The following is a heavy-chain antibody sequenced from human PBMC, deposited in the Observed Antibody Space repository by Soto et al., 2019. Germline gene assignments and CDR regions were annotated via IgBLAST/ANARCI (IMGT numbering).Heavy chain of an antibody. V-gene: IGHV1-18*01. CDR2: ISPYNDYT. D-gene: IGHD3-16*01. CDR3: ARGGYYDNSWGKLSHYGLDV. CDR1: GYTFVRYG. J-gene: IGHJ6*02. Sequence: VASVKVSCKAAGYTFVRYGIAWVRQAPGQGLEWMGWISPYNDYTVYAQKFQGRVSMTADTSTRTVYMNLRGLKSDDTAVYYCARGGYYDNSWGKLSHYGLDVWG.